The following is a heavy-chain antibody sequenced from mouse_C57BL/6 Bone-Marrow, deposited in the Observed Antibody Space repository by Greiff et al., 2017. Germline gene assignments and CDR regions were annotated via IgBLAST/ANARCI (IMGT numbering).Heavy chain of an antibody. CDR1: GYTFTRYW. D-gene: IGHD2-3*01. CDR3: ARRRDGYNFDY. Sequence: QVQLQQPGAELVRPGSSVKLSCKASGYTFTRYWMAWVKQRPGQGLEWIGNIYPSDSETHYNQKFKDKATLTVDKSSSTAYMQLSSLTSEDSAVYYCARRRDGYNFDYWGQGTTLTVSS. V-gene: IGHV1-61*01. CDR2: IYPSDSET. J-gene: IGHJ2*01.